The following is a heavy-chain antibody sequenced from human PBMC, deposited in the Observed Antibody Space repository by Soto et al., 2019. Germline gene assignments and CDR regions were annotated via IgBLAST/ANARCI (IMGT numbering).Heavy chain of an antibody. J-gene: IGHJ4*02. CDR3: AKDLVGSNADYFVY. D-gene: IGHD2-15*01. Sequence: GGSLRLSCAASGFTFSSYAMSWVRQAPGKGMEWVAAISSSGGSTYYADSVKGRFTISRDNSKNTLYLQMNSLRAEDAAVYYCAKDLVGSNADYFVYWGQGTLVTVSS. V-gene: IGHV3-23*01. CDR2: ISSSGGST. CDR1: GFTFSSYA.